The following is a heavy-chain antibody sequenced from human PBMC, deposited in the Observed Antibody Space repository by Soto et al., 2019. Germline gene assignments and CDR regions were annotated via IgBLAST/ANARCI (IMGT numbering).Heavy chain of an antibody. CDR2: IYYSGTT. CDR3: ARLSGLARNNCFDP. Sequence: TLSLTFTVSGGSVSSVSDYWGWIRQPPGKGLEWIGSIYYSGTTYYNPSLESRVTISVDTSKNQLSLKLTSVTAADTALYLCARLSGLARNNCFDPWGQGTQGTVSS. J-gene: IGHJ5*02. V-gene: IGHV4-39*01. CDR1: GGSVSSVSDY. D-gene: IGHD6-19*01.